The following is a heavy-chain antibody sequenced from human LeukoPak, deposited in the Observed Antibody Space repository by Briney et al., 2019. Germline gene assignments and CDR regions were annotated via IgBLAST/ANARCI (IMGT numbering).Heavy chain of an antibody. D-gene: IGHD5-18*01. Sequence: PGGTLRLSCAASGFSFSNYGVNWVRQTPGKGLEWVSAISGSGGGTFYAPSVKGRFTISRDSSKNMLFLQMNGLRAEDTATYYCAKSRSPGYSMGYDPDYWGQGTLVIVST. CDR1: GFSFSNYG. V-gene: IGHV3-23*01. J-gene: IGHJ4*02. CDR2: ISGSGGGT. CDR3: AKSRSPGYSMGYDPDY.